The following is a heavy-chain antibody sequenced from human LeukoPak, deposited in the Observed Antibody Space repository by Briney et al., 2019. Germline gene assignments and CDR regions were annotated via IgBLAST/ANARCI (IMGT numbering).Heavy chain of an antibody. J-gene: IGHJ4*02. CDR2: IYPGDSDT. CDR1: GYSFTNYC. V-gene: IGHV5-51*01. D-gene: IGHD2-2*01. CDR3: ARTYCSSSSYNFDY. Sequence: SQKISYTGSGYSFTNYCICWGRPMPGKGLEWIGIIYPGDSDTRHSPSFQGQVTSSADKSISTAYLQWSSLKASDSAMDSCARTYCSSSSYNFDYWGQGTLVTVSS.